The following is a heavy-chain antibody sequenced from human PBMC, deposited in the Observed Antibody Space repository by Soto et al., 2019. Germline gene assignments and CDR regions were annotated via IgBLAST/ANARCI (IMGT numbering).Heavy chain of an antibody. CDR2: INPNSGGT. J-gene: IGHJ4*02. Sequence: ASVKVSCKASGYTFTGYYMHWVRQAPGQGLEWMGWINPNSGGTNYAQKFQGRVTMTRDTSISTAYMELSRLRSDDTAVYYCARDSHSYYYDSSGSYSDYWGQGTLVTVSS. V-gene: IGHV1-2*02. CDR1: GYTFTGYY. CDR3: ARDSHSYYYDSSGSYSDY. D-gene: IGHD3-22*01.